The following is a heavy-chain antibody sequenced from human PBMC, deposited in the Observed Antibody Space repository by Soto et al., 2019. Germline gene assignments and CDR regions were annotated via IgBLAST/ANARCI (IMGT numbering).Heavy chain of an antibody. CDR2: ISGSGGST. CDR1: GFTFSSYA. J-gene: IGHJ3*02. CDR3: AKDFHGYSYGRSDAFDI. Sequence: PGGSLRLSCAASGFTFSSYAMSWVRQAPGKGLEWVSAISGSGGSTYYADSVKGRFTISRDNSKNTLYLQMNSLRAEDTAVYYCAKDFHGYSYGRSDAFDIWGQGTMVTVSS. V-gene: IGHV3-23*01. D-gene: IGHD5-18*01.